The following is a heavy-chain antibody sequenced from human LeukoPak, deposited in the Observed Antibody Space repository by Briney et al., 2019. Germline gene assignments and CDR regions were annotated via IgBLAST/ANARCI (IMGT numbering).Heavy chain of an antibody. V-gene: IGHV3-23*01. CDR3: AKDRRQQLVLWYFDL. CDR2: ISGSGGST. Sequence: GGSLRLSCAASGFTFSSYAMGWGRQAQGKGLEWVSAISGSGGSTYYADSVKGRFTISRDNSKNTLYLQMNSLRAEDTAVYYCAKDRRQQLVLWYFDLWGRGTLVTVSS. J-gene: IGHJ2*01. CDR1: GFTFSSYA. D-gene: IGHD6-13*01.